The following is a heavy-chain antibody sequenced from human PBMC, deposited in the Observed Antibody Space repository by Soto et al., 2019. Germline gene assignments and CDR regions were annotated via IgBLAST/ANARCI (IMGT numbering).Heavy chain of an antibody. CDR1: GGSFINHY. CDR2: INHIGIT. Sequence: QVQLQQWGAGLLKPSETLSLTCAVYGGSFINHYWSWIRQPPGKGLVWIGEINHIGITNYNPSLKSRVTLSVDTFKKQFSLKLSSVAAADTAVYYCARGDILIGSRNWFDPWGQGTLVTVSS. D-gene: IGHD3-9*01. CDR3: ARGDILIGSRNWFDP. J-gene: IGHJ5*02. V-gene: IGHV4-34*01.